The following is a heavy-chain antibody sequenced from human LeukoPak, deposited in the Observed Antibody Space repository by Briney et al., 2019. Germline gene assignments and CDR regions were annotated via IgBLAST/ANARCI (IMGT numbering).Heavy chain of an antibody. CDR3: ARGREYGDFFDS. D-gene: IGHD4-17*01. CDR1: VHSSSIFY. Sequence: SETLSLICSLYVHSSSIFYWNWVRQPAGTGLEWIGRIFSRGIPNYSPSLKSRVTMSVDTSKNQFALKLTSVTAADSAVYYCARGREYGDFFDSWGQGILVTVSS. V-gene: IGHV4-4*07. CDR2: IFSRGIP. J-gene: IGHJ4*02.